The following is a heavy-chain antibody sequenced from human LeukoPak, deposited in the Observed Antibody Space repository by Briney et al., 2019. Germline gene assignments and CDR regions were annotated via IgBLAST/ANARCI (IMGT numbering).Heavy chain of an antibody. CDR1: GGIFSSYA. J-gene: IGHJ6*03. V-gene: IGHV1-69*06. D-gene: IGHD6-6*01. CDR3: ARGADWQLLEYYYYYMDV. CDR2: IIPMFGTA. Sequence: ASVKVSCKASGGIFSSYAISWVRQAPGQGLEWVGGIIPMFGTAKYAQKFQGRVTITADISTSTASVEVRSLRSEDTAVYYCARGADWQLLEYYYYYMDVWGKGTTVTVSS.